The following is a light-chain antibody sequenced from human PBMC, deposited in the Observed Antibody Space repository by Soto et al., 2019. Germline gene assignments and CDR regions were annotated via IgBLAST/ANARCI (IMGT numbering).Light chain of an antibody. V-gene: IGLV1-47*01. CDR2: RHD. CDR3: ASWDDSLSGEV. J-gene: IGLJ3*02. CDR1: TSNIGSNY. Sequence: QSVLTQPPSASGTPGQRVTISCSGSTSNIGSNYVYWYQQVPGTAPKLLIYRHDQRPSGFPDRFSGSRSGTSASLAISGLRSEDEADYYCASWDDSLSGEVFGGGTKLTVL.